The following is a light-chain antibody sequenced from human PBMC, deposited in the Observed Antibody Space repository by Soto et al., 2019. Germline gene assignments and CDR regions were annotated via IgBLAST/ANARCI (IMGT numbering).Light chain of an antibody. J-gene: IGKJ5*01. V-gene: IGKV3-11*01. CDR2: DAF. CDR1: RSVTSY. Sequence: VLTQSPGTLSLYPGARATLSCRASRSVTSYLAWYQQRPGQAPRLLIYDAFNRAPGIPARFSGSGSGTDFTLTISSLEPEDFAVYYCQQRSNWRLTFGQGTRLAIK. CDR3: QQRSNWRLT.